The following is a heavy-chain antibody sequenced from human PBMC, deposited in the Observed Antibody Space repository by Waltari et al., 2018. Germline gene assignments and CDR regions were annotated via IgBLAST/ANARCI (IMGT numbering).Heavy chain of an antibody. CDR2: VDPEDGET. CDR1: GYTFTDYY. J-gene: IGHJ3*02. CDR3: ATARFAGATTSDAFDI. Sequence: EVQLVQSGAEVKKPGATVKISCKASGYTFTDYYMHWVQQAPGKGLEWMGRVDPEDGETIYAEKFQGRGTITADTSTDTAYMELSSLRSEDTAVYYCATARFAGATTSDAFDIWGQGTMVTVSS. V-gene: IGHV1-69-2*01. D-gene: IGHD1-26*01.